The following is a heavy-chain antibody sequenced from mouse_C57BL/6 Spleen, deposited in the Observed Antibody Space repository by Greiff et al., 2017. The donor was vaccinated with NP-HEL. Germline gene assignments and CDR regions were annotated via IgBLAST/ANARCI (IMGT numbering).Heavy chain of an antibody. CDR1: GFTFSSYA. J-gene: IGHJ1*03. CDR3: ARDYYYGSSGWYFDV. D-gene: IGHD1-1*01. CDR2: ISDGGSYT. Sequence: EVQLVESGGGLVKPGGSLKLSCAASGFTFSSYAMSWVRQTPEKRLEWVATISDGGSYTYYPDNVKGRFTISRDNAKNNLYLQMSHLKSEDTAMYYCARDYYYGSSGWYFDVWGTGTTVTVSS. V-gene: IGHV5-4*01.